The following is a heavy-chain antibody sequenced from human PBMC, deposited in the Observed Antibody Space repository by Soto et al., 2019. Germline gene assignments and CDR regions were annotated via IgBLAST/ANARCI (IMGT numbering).Heavy chain of an antibody. V-gene: IGHV4-31*03. CDR2: IYYSGST. D-gene: IGHD3-10*01. CDR3: ARLERFGELTTHTYYYYMDV. J-gene: IGHJ6*03. CDR1: GGSISSGGYY. Sequence: SETLSLTCTVSGGSISSGGYYWSWIRQHPGKGLEWIGYIYYSGSTYYNPSLKSRVTISVDTSKNQFSLKLSSVTAADTAVYYCARLERFGELTTHTYYYYMDVWGKGTTVTVSS.